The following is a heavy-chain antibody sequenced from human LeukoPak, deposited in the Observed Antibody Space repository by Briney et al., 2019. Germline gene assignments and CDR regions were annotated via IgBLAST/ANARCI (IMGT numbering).Heavy chain of an antibody. Sequence: LSGGSLRLSCAASGFSISNDWMSWVRQAPGKGLEWVANIKQDGSEKYYVDSVKGRFTISRDNAKNSLYLQMNSLRVEDTAVYYCARDCSSTNCYRGGFDPWGQGSLVTVSS. J-gene: IGHJ5*02. CDR2: IKQDGSEK. D-gene: IGHD2-2*01. CDR3: ARDCSSTNCYRGGFDP. CDR1: GFSISNDW. V-gene: IGHV3-7*01.